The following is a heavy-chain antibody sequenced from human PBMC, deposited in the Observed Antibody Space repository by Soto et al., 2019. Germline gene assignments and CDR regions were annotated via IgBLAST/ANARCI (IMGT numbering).Heavy chain of an antibody. CDR2: IKSKTDGGTT. Sequence: GGSVRLSCAASGFTFSNAWMNWVRQAPGKGLEWVGRIKSKTDGGTTDYAAPVKGRFTISRDDSKNTLYLQMNSLKTEDTAVYYCTSTDILTGNYNYYGMDVWGQGTTVTVSS. CDR3: TSTDILTGNYNYYGMDV. D-gene: IGHD3-9*01. J-gene: IGHJ6*02. V-gene: IGHV3-15*07. CDR1: GFTFSNAW.